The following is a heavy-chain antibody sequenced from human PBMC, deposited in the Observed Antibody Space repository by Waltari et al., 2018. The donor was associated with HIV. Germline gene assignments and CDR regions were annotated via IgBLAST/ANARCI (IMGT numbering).Heavy chain of an antibody. CDR2: IIPIFGTA. J-gene: IGHJ6*02. CDR1: GGTFSSYA. CDR3: ARGVTTVNSRWYYYYGMDV. V-gene: IGHV1-69*12. Sequence: QVQLVQSGAEVKKPGSSVKVSCKASGGTFSSYAISWVRQARGQGLEWMGGIIPIFGTANYAQKFQGRVTITADESTSTAYMELSSLRSEDTAVYYCARGVTTVNSRWYYYYGMDVWGQGTTVTVSS. D-gene: IGHD4-4*01.